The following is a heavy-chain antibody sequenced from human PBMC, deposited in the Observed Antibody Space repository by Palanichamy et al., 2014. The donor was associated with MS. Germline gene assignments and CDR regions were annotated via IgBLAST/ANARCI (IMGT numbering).Heavy chain of an antibody. CDR3: ARRGMAASNDY. J-gene: IGHJ4*02. CDR1: GGSISSSSHY. Sequence: QLQLQESGPGLVKPSETLSLTCSVSGGSISSSSHYWGWIRQPPGKGLEWIGSIYYSGSTYYNPSLKSRVTISVDTSKNQFSLKLSSVTAADTAVYYCARRGMAASNDYWGQGTLVTVSS. CDR2: IYYSGST. D-gene: IGHD6-13*01. V-gene: IGHV4-39*01.